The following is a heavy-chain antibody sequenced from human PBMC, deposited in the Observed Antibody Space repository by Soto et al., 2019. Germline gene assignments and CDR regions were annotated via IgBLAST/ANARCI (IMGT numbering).Heavy chain of an antibody. V-gene: IGHV3-53*01. CDR1: GFNVSSNY. CDR2: IYSGGST. D-gene: IGHD2-2*01. J-gene: IGHJ4*02. CDR3: ARGPHVGISTS. Sequence: EVQLVESGGGLIQPGGSLRLSCAASGFNVSSNYMSWVRQAPGKGLEWLSVIYSGGSTYYAVSVKGRCTISRDNSKNTLNIQMHSLRVEDTAVYYCARGPHVGISTSWGQGTLVTVSS.